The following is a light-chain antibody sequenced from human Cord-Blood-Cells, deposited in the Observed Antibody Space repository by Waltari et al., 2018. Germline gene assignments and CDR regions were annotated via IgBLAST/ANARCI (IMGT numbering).Light chain of an antibody. CDR1: SLRSYY. V-gene: IGLV3-19*01. CDR3: NSWDSSGNHRV. J-gene: IGLJ3*02. Sequence: SSELTQDPAVSVALGPTVRITCQGDSLRSYYASWYQQKPGQAPVLVIYGKNNRPSGIPDRFSGSSSGNTASLTITGAQAEDEADYYCNSWDSSGNHRVFGGGTKLTVL. CDR2: GKN.